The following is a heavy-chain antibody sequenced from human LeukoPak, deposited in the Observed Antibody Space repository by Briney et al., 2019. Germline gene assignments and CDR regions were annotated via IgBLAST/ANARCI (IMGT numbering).Heavy chain of an antibody. CDR1: GFTFSNYA. CDR3: AKVRVVFNWNYAYYFDY. V-gene: IGHV3-30*18. J-gene: IGHJ4*02. Sequence: PGGSLRLSCAASGFTFSNYAMHWVRRAPGKGLEWVAIISYDGSSKYYADSVKGRFTISRDNSKNTLYLQMNSLGPEDTAMYYCAKVRVVFNWNYAYYFDYWGQGTLVTVSS. D-gene: IGHD1-7*01. CDR2: ISYDGSSK.